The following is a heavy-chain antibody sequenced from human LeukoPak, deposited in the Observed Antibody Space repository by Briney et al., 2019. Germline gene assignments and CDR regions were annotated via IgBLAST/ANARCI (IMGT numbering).Heavy chain of an antibody. CDR2: INHSGST. V-gene: IGHV4-34*01. D-gene: IGHD7-27*01. Sequence: SETLSLTCAVYGGSFSGYYWSWMRQPPGKGLEWIGEINHSGSTNYNPSLKSRVTISVDTSKNQFSLKLSSVTAADTAVYYCARKHWGSEYWGQGTLVTVSS. CDR1: GGSFSGYY. CDR3: ARKHWGSEY. J-gene: IGHJ4*02.